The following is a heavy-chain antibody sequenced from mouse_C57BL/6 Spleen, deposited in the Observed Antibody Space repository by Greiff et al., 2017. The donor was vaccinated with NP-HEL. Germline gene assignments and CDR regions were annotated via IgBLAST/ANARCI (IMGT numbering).Heavy chain of an antibody. J-gene: IGHJ1*03. CDR3: ARNYYGSRGYDV. CDR1: GYTFTSYW. D-gene: IGHD1-1*01. CDR2: IDPSDSYT. V-gene: IGHV1-59*01. Sequence: QVQLQQPGAELVRPGTSVKLSCKASGYTFTSYWMHWVKQRPGQGLEWIGVIDPSDSYTNYNQKFKGKATLTVDTSSSTAYMQLSSLTSEDSAVYYCARNYYGSRGYDVWGTGTTVTVSS.